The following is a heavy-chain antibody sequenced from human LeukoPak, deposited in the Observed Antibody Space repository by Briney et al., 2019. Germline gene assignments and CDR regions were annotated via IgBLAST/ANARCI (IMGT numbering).Heavy chain of an antibody. D-gene: IGHD5-18*01. Sequence: SETLSLTCTVPGGSISSYYWSWVRQPPEKGLEWIGYIYYSGSTNYNPSLKSRVTISVDTSRNQLSLSLTSVTAADTAVYYCARYSYGSGDFDYWGQGTLVTVSS. V-gene: IGHV4-59*01. J-gene: IGHJ4*02. CDR1: GGSISSYY. CDR3: ARYSYGSGDFDY. CDR2: IYYSGST.